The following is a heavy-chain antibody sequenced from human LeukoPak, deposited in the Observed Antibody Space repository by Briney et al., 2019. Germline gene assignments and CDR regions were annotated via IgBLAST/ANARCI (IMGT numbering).Heavy chain of an antibody. CDR2: ISWNSGSI. Sequence: GGSLRLSCAASGFTFSSYSMNWVRQAPGKGLEWVSGISWNSGSIGYADSVKGRFTISRDNAKNSLYLQMNSLRAEDMALYYCAKDKGSGSYGGLIDAFDIWGQGTMVTVSS. CDR3: AKDKGSGSYGGLIDAFDI. D-gene: IGHD3-10*01. V-gene: IGHV3-9*03. J-gene: IGHJ3*02. CDR1: GFTFSSYS.